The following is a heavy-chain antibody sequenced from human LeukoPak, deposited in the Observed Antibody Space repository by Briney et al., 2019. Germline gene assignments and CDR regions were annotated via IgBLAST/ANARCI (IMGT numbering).Heavy chain of an antibody. CDR3: ATGGEYYDRRGYGQDH. J-gene: IGHJ4*02. V-gene: IGHV3-53*01. CDR1: GFTVSSNY. Sequence: GGSLTLSCAASGFTVSSNYMSWVRQAPGKGLEQVTVIYSGGDTYYAEFVKGRFTISRDNSRKKDLCQMNLTRDENTAVYYRATGGEYYDRRGYGQDHWGQGTLVAVSS. CDR2: IYSGGDT. D-gene: IGHD3-22*01.